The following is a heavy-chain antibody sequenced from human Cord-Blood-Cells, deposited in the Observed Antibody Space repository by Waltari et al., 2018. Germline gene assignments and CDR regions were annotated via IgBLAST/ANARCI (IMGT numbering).Heavy chain of an antibody. Sequence: EVQLVESGGGLIQPGGSLRLSCAASGFTVSSNYMSWVRQAPGKGLEWVSVFYSGGRKYYADSVKGRFTISRDNSKNTLYLQMNSLRAEDTAVYYCARELYDFWSGYYTEGYYYYYMDVWGKGTTVTVSS. CDR2: FYSGGRK. D-gene: IGHD3-3*01. V-gene: IGHV3-53*01. J-gene: IGHJ6*03. CDR3: ARELYDFWSGYYTEGYYYYYMDV. CDR1: GFTVSSNY.